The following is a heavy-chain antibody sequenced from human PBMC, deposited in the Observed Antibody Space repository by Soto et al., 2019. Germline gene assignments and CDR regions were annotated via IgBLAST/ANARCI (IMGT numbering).Heavy chain of an antibody. J-gene: IGHJ4*02. Sequence: GGSLRLSCEVSGFTFSSYAMSWVRQAPGKGLEWVSAIPGRGSNTYYADSVKGRFTISRDNSKNSLYLQMNSLKDEDTAVYYCVRDLNWGFDYWGKGTLVTVSS. CDR1: GFTFSSYA. CDR2: IPGRGSNT. V-gene: IGHV3-23*01. CDR3: VRDLNWGFDY. D-gene: IGHD7-27*01.